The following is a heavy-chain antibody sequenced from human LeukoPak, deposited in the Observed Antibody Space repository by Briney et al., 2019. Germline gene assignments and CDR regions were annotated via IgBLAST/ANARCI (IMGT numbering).Heavy chain of an antibody. CDR2: INHSGST. Sequence: SETLSLTCAVYGGSFSGYYWSWIRQPPGNGLEWIGEINHSGSTNYNPSLKSRVTISVDTSKNQFSLKLSSVTAADTAVYYCARGPGITMVRGVIRGNVDYWGQGTLVTVSS. CDR1: GGSFSGYY. CDR3: ARGPGITMVRGVIRGNVDY. V-gene: IGHV4-34*01. J-gene: IGHJ4*02. D-gene: IGHD3-10*01.